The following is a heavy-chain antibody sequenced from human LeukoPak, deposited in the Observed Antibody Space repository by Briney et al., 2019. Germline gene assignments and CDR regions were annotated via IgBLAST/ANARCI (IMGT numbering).Heavy chain of an antibody. CDR1: GGSFSGYY. Sequence: PSETLSLTCAVYGGSFSGYYWSWIRQPAGKGLEWIGRIYTSGSTNYNPSLKSRVTMSVDTSKNQFSLKLSSVTAADTAVYYCARGGARPYYYGMDVWGQGTTVTVSS. V-gene: IGHV4-59*10. D-gene: IGHD6-25*01. CDR3: ARGGARPYYYGMDV. J-gene: IGHJ6*02. CDR2: IYTSGST.